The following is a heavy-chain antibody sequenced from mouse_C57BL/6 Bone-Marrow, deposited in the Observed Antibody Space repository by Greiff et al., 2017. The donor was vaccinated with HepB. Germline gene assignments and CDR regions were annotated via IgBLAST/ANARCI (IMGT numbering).Heavy chain of an antibody. CDR2: IYPGDGDT. CDR1: GYAFSSSW. D-gene: IGHD1-1*01. J-gene: IGHJ2*01. CDR3: AYLTTVVAIDY. Sequence: QVQLKQSGPELVKPGASVKISCKASGYAFSSSWMNWVKQRPGKGLEWIGRIYPGDGDTNYNGKFKGKATLTADKSSSTAYMQLSSLTSEDSAVYFCAYLTTVVAIDYWGQGTTLTVSS. V-gene: IGHV1-82*01.